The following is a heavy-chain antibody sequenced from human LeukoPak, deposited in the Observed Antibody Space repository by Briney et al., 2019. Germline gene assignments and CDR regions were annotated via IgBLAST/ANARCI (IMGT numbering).Heavy chain of an antibody. CDR1: GFTFSSYG. Sequence: PGGSLRLSCAASGFTFSSYGMHWVRQAPGKGLEWVAFIRYDGSNKYYADSVKGRFTISRDNSKNTLYLQMNSLRAEDTAVYYCARYGSGSYYNVVSHDYWGQGTLVTVSS. D-gene: IGHD3-10*01. J-gene: IGHJ4*02. CDR3: ARYGSGSYYNVVSHDY. V-gene: IGHV3-30*02. CDR2: IRYDGSNK.